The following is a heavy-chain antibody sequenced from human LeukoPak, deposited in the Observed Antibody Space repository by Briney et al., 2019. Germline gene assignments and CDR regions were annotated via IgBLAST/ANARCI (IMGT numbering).Heavy chain of an antibody. J-gene: IGHJ3*02. CDR1: GFTFRSYA. CDR3: ARDHHRRLYDSQARNTFDI. V-gene: IGHV3-48*01. D-gene: IGHD3-22*01. Sequence: GGSLRLSCAASGFTFRSYAMHWVRQAPGKGLEWISYISSSSSTIYYADSVKGRFTISRDNAKNSLYLQMNSLRAEDTAVYYCARDHHRRLYDSQARNTFDIWGQGTMVTVSS. CDR2: ISSSSSTI.